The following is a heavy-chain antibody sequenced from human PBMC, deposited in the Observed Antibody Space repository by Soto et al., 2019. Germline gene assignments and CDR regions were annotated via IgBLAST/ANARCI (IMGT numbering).Heavy chain of an antibody. CDR3: ARDQSLHTMMTAFDI. CDR1: GFTFSSYG. Sequence: QVQLVESGGGVVQPGRSLRLSCAASGFTFSSYGMHWVRQAPGKGLEWVAVIWYDGSNKYYADSVKGRFTISRDNSKNTLYLQMNSLRAEDTAVYYCARDQSLHTMMTAFDIWGQGTMVTVSS. J-gene: IGHJ3*02. D-gene: IGHD3-22*01. CDR2: IWYDGSNK. V-gene: IGHV3-33*01.